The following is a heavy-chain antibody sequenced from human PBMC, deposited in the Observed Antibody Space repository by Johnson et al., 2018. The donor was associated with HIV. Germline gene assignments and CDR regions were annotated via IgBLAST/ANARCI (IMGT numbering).Heavy chain of an antibody. Sequence: QAQLVESGGGVVQPGGSLRLSCAASGFTFSSYGMHWVRQAPGKGLEWVAFIRYDGSNKYYADSVKGRFTISRDNSKNTLYLQMNSLRAEDTAVYYCAKIYGDYAVGAFDIWGQGTMVTVSS. J-gene: IGHJ3*02. D-gene: IGHD4-17*01. CDR1: GFTFSSYG. V-gene: IGHV3-30*02. CDR2: IRYDGSNK. CDR3: AKIYGDYAVGAFDI.